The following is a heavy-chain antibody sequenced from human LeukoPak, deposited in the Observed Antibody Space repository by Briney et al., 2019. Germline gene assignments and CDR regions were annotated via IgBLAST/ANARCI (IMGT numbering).Heavy chain of an antibody. CDR2: INHSGST. Sequence: SETLSLTCAVYGGSFSGYYWSWIRQPPGKGLEWIGEINHSGSTYYNPSLKSRVTISADTSKNQFSLKLSSVTAADTAVYYCARLDYFDSSGYREDYWGQGTLVTVSS. CDR1: GGSFSGYY. J-gene: IGHJ4*02. D-gene: IGHD3-22*01. V-gene: IGHV4-34*09. CDR3: ARLDYFDSSGYREDY.